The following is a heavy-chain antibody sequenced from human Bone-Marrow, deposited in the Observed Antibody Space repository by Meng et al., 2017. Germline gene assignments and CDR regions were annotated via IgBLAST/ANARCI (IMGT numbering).Heavy chain of an antibody. CDR1: GGSFSGYY. Sequence: QVPLQEAGPGVVKPSWTLPLTCAFYGGSFSGYYWSWIRQPPGKGLELIGEINHSGSTNYNPSLKSRVTISVDTSKNQFSLKLSSVTAADTAVYYCARGTRPLLFQHWGQGTLVTVSS. CDR2: INHSGST. J-gene: IGHJ1*01. D-gene: IGHD1-1*01. CDR3: ARGTRPLLFQH. V-gene: IGHV4-34*01.